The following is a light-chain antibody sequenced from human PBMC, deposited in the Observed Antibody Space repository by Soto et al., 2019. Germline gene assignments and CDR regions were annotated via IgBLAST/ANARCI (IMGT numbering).Light chain of an antibody. Sequence: EIVLTQSPGTLSLSPGERATLSCRASQSVSYSYLAWYQHKPGQAPRLLVHGASVRATGIPDRFSGSGSGTDFTLTISRPEPEDFAVYYCQQYGSSQWTFGQGTKV. J-gene: IGKJ1*01. CDR3: QQYGSSQWT. CDR1: QSVSYSY. V-gene: IGKV3-20*01. CDR2: GAS.